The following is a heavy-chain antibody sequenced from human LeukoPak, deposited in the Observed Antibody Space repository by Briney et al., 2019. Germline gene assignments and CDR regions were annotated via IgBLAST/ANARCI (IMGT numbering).Heavy chain of an antibody. CDR1: GGSLSKYF. V-gene: IGHV4-59*01. J-gene: IGHJ4*02. Sequence: PSKTLSLTCTVSGGSLSKYFWAWIRQPPGKGLEWIGYIYYSGSTNYNPSLVSRATISVDTSKNQFSLRLTSVTAADTAVYYCARDDKRASYYYDHWGQGALVTVSS. D-gene: IGHD1-26*01. CDR2: IYYSGST. CDR3: ARDDKRASYYYDH.